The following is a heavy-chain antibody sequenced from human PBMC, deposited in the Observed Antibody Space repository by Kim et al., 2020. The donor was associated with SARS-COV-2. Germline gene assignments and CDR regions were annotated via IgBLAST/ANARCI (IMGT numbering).Heavy chain of an antibody. CDR1: GFTFGTYA. V-gene: IGHV3-23*01. J-gene: IGHJ4*02. Sequence: GGSLRLSCAASGFTFGTYAMGWVRQAPGKGLEWVSGISGSGGSTYYADSVKGRFTISRDSSKNTLYLQMNSLTADDTALYYCARTRSCSSSSCYVDYWGRGTLVTVSS. CDR2: ISGSGGST. CDR3: ARTRSCSSSSCYVDY. D-gene: IGHD2-2*01.